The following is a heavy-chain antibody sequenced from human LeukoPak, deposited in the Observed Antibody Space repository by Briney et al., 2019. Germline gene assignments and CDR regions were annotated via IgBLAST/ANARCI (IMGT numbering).Heavy chain of an antibody. CDR2: ISSTSTYM. D-gene: IGHD6-19*01. CDR1: GFTFSSYS. V-gene: IGHV3-21*01. J-gene: IGHJ4*02. CDR3: ASWPGGWYGEDS. Sequence: PGGSLRLSCAASGFTFSSYSMNWVRQAPGKGLEWVASISSTSTYMDYADSVKGRFTISRDNAKSSLYLQMNSLRAEDTAVYYCASWPGGWYGEDSWGQGTLVTVSS.